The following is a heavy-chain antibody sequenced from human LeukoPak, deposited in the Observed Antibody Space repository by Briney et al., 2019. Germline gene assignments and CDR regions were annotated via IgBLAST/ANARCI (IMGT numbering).Heavy chain of an antibody. CDR2: ISSSSSYI. CDR3: ASVTKAAFDI. D-gene: IGHD4-17*01. J-gene: IGHJ6*02. Sequence: GGSLRLSCAASGFTFSSYSMNWVRQAPGKGLEWVSSISSSSSYIYYADSVKGRFTISRDNAKNSLYLQMNSLRAEDTAVYYCASVTKAAFDIWGQGTTVTISS. CDR1: GFTFSSYS. V-gene: IGHV3-21*01.